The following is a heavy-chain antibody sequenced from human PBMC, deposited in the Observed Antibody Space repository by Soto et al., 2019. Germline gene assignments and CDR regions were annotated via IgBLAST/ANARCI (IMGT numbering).Heavy chain of an antibody. J-gene: IGHJ6*02. CDR2: ISGLSSYI. V-gene: IGHV3-21*02. D-gene: IGHD6-25*01. CDR3: ARDPQQRLADSYYYGMDV. CDR1: GFTFSRYR. Sequence: EVQLVESGGGLVKPGGSLRLSCAASGFTFSRYRMNWVRQAPGKGLELVSSISGLSSYIYYADSVKGRFTVSRDNAKNSLYVQMNSLRAEDTAVYYCARDPQQRLADSYYYGMDVWGQGTTVIVS.